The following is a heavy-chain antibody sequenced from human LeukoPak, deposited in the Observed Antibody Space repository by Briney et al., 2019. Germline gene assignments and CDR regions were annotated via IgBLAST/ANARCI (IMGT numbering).Heavy chain of an antibody. D-gene: IGHD1-26*01. CDR1: GYSISSGYY. V-gene: IGHV4-38-2*02. CDR2: IYHSGST. J-gene: IGHJ4*02. Sequence: SETLSLTCTVSGYSISSGYYWGWIRQPPGKGLEWIGSIYHSGSTYYNPSLKSRVTISVDTSKNQFSLKLSSVTAADTAVYYCARAGGSYRPFDYWGQGTLVTVSS. CDR3: ARAGGSYRPFDY.